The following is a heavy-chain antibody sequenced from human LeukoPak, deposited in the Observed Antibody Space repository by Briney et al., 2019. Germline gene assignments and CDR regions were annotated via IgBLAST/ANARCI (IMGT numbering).Heavy chain of an antibody. J-gene: IGHJ4*02. V-gene: IGHV1-69*02. CDR2: IIPILGIA. CDR1: GGTFSSYT. D-gene: IGHD4-11*01. CDR3: ARVFQGARDYSYSYFDY. Sequence: SVKVSCKASGGTFSSYTISWVRQAPGQGLEWMGRIIPILGIANYAQKFQGRVTITADKSTSTAYMELSSLRSEDTAVYYCARVFQGARDYSYSYFDYWGQGTLVTVSS.